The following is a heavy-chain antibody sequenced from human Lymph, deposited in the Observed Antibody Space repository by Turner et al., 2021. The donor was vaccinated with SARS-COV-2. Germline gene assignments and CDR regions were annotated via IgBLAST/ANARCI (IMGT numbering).Heavy chain of an antibody. CDR2: IYYSGST. V-gene: IGHV4-39*01. Sequence: QLQLQESGPGLVKPSETLSLTCTVSGCSIISSSYYWGWIRQPPGKGLEWIGSIYYSGSTYYNPPLKSRVTISVDTSKNQFSLKLSSVTAADTAVYYCASNYDILTGYYTRNWFDPWGQGTLVTVSS. D-gene: IGHD3-9*01. CDR3: ASNYDILTGYYTRNWFDP. CDR1: GCSIISSSYY. J-gene: IGHJ5*02.